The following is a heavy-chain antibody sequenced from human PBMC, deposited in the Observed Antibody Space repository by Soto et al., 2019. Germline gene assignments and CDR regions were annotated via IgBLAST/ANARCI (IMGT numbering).Heavy chain of an antibody. Sequence: EVQLVESGGGLVQPGGSLRLSCAASGFTFSSYWMSWVRQAPGKGLEWVANIKQDGSEKYYVDSVKGRFTISRDNAKNSLYLQMNRLRAEDTAVYYCARDPSIVLVPAATYYYCYYGMDVWGQGTTVTVSS. CDR3: ARDPSIVLVPAATYYYCYYGMDV. J-gene: IGHJ6*02. CDR1: GFTFSSYW. D-gene: IGHD2-2*01. V-gene: IGHV3-7*01. CDR2: IKQDGSEK.